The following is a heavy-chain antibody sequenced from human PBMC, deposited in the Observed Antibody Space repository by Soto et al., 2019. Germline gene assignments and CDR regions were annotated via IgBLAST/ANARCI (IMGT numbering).Heavy chain of an antibody. Sequence: SETLSLTCTVSGASVNSGDYYWSWVRQPPGRGLEWIGYIHYSETTYYNSSLKSRVKISVDTFKNQFSLELRSVTAADTALYYCASGPRIAAAGTSNSEGNLDNWGQGTLVTVSS. CDR2: IHYSETT. J-gene: IGHJ4*02. D-gene: IGHD6-13*01. CDR3: ASGPRIAAAGTSNSEGNLDN. V-gene: IGHV4-30-4*01. CDR1: GASVNSGDYY.